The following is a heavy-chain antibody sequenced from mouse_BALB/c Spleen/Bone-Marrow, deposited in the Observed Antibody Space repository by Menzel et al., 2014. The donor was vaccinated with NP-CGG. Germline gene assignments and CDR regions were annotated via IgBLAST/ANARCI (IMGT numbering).Heavy chain of an antibody. D-gene: IGHD2-2*01. J-gene: IGHJ3*01. V-gene: IGHV7-1*02. CDR3: ARDSYGSAWFAY. CDR1: GFTFSDFY. CDR2: SRNKANDYTT. Sequence: EVMLVESGGGLVQPGGSLRLSCATSGFTFSDFYMAWVRQPPGKRLEWIAASRNKANDYTTEYSASVKGRFIVSRDTSQSILYLQMNALRAEDTAIYYCARDSYGSAWFAYWGQGTLVTGSA.